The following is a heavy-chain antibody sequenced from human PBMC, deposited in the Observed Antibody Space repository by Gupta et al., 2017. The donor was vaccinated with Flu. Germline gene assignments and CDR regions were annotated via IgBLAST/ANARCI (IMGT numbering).Heavy chain of an antibody. D-gene: IGHD1-26*01. CDR1: GFSLSTYW. J-gene: IGHJ3*01. Sequence: EVQLVESGGGLVQPGGSLRLSCAASGFSLSTYWMHWVRQVPGEGLEWVSRINNDGSTTNYADSVTGRFTISRDNAKNTLYLQMKNLRTEDTAMYYCAGTTTTCCNVWCRGTLVTVST. V-gene: IGHV3-74*01. CDR2: INNDGSTT. CDR3: AGTTTTCCNV.